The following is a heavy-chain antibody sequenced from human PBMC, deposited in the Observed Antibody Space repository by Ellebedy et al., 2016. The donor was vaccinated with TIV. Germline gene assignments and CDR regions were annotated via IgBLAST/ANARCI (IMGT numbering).Heavy chain of an antibody. D-gene: IGHD6-19*01. CDR1: GGSISGDY. CDR3: AKSSSGGCFDY. Sequence: SETLSLTCAVSGGSISGDYWSWIRQPPGEGLEWIGEIDHSGSTNYNPSLKSRLTTSVDKSKNQFSLKLNSVTAADTAVYYCAKSSSGGCFDYWGQGTLVTVSS. J-gene: IGHJ4*02. V-gene: IGHV4-34*10. CDR2: IDHSGST.